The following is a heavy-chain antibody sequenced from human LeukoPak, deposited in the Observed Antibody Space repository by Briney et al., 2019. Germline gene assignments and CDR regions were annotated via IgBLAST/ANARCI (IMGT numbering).Heavy chain of an antibody. Sequence: PGGSLRLSCAASGFTFSSYSMNWVRQAPGKGLEWVSSISSSSSYIYYADSVKGRFTISRDNAKNSLYLQMNSLRAEDTAVYYCASWPGSYSSGWYYGMDVWGQGTTVTVSS. CDR1: GFTFSSYS. CDR3: ASWPGSYSSGWYYGMDV. CDR2: ISSSSSYI. J-gene: IGHJ6*02. D-gene: IGHD6-19*01. V-gene: IGHV3-21*01.